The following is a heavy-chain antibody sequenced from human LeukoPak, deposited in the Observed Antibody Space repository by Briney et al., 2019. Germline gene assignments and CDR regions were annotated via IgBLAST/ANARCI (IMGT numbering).Heavy chain of an antibody. CDR3: ARDEGRRYSSSPPD. D-gene: IGHD6-6*01. CDR2: ISGSGGST. Sequence: GGSLRLSCAASGFTFSSYAMSWVRQAPGKGLEWVSAISGSGGSTYYADSVKGRFTISRDNSKNTLYLQMNSLRAEDTAVYYCARDEGRRYSSSPPDWGQGTLVTVSS. CDR1: GFTFSSYA. J-gene: IGHJ4*02. V-gene: IGHV3-23*01.